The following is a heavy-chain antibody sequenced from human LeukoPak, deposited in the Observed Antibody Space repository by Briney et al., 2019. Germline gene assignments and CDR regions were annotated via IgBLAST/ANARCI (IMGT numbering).Heavy chain of an antibody. J-gene: IGHJ4*02. CDR1: GFTFSSYG. V-gene: IGHV3-30*18. Sequence: GRSLRLSCAASGFTFSSYGMHWVRQAPGKGLEWVAVISYDGSNKYYADSVKGRFTISRDNSKNTLFLQMNSLRAEDTAIYYCAKEKSVAGTEFDYWGQGTLVTVSS. D-gene: IGHD6-19*01. CDR2: ISYDGSNK. CDR3: AKEKSVAGTEFDY.